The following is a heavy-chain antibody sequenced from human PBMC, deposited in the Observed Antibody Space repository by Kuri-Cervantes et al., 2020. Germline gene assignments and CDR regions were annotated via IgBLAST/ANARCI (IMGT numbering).Heavy chain of an antibody. CDR2: IKQDGSEK. CDR3: AREGGYCSGTSCYFWFDP. V-gene: IGHV3-7*01. J-gene: IGHJ5*02. Sequence: GGSLRLSCAASGFTLSSYGMHWVRQAPGKGLEWVANIKQDGSEKNYVDSVKGRFTSSRDNAKNSLYLQMNSLRAEDTAVYYCAREGGYCSGTSCYFWFDPWGQGTLVTVSS. CDR1: GFTLSSYG. D-gene: IGHD2-2*01.